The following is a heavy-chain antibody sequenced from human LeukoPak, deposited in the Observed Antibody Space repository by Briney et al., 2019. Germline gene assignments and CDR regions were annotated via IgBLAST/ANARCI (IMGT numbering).Heavy chain of an antibody. CDR2: ISASGYST. J-gene: IGHJ3*02. CDR3: LTIVETPIDAFDI. V-gene: IGHV3-23*01. D-gene: IGHD4-23*01. CDR1: GFTFSSYA. Sequence: GGSLRLSCAASGFTFSSYAMSWVRQAPGKGLEWVSAISASGYSTHYADSVKGRFTISRDNSKNTLYLQMNSLRAEDTAVYYCLTIVETPIDAFDIWGQGAMVTVSS.